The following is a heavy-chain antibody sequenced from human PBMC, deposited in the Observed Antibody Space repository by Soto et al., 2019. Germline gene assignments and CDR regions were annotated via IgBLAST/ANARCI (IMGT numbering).Heavy chain of an antibody. CDR2: ISSSSSYI. CDR3: ACDGDGYWDSGSYFPG. V-gene: IGHV3-21*01. D-gene: IGHD3-10*01. CDR1: GFTFSSYS. Sequence: PGGSLRLSCAASGFTFSSYSMNWGRQAPWKGLEWVSSISSSSSYIYYADSVKGRFTISRDNAKNSLYLQMTSLRDEDTAVYFFACDGDGYWDSGSYFPGWGQGTLVTVSS. J-gene: IGHJ4*02.